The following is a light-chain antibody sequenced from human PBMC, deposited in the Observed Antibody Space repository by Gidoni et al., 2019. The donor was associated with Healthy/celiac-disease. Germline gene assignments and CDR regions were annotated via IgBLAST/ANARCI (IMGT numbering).Light chain of an antibody. CDR2: DAS. CDR1: QSVSSY. CDR3: QQRSNWPSLT. J-gene: IGKJ4*01. Sequence: IVLPQSPATLSLSPGDRATLSCRASQSVSSYLAWYHQKPGQAPRLLIYDASNRATGIPARFSGSGSGTDFTLTISSLEPEDFAVYYCQQRSNWPSLTFGGGTKVEIK. V-gene: IGKV3-11*01.